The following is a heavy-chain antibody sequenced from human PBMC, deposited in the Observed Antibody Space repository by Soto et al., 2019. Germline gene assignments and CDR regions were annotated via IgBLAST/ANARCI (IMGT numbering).Heavy chain of an antibody. D-gene: IGHD6-19*01. Sequence: LSLTCTVSGGSISSYYWSWIRQAPGKGLEWVSYISSSSSYTNYADSVKGRFTISRDNAKNSLYLQMNSLRAEDTAVYYCARGSSGIDYWGQGTLVTVSS. CDR3: ARGSSGIDY. CDR2: ISSSSSYT. CDR1: GGSISSYY. V-gene: IGHV3-11*05. J-gene: IGHJ4*02.